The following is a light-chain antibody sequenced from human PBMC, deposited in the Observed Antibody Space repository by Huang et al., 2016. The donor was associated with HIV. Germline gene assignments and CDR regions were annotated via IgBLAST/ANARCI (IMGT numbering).Light chain of an antibody. CDR3: QQYYSTPQT. V-gene: IGKV1-NL1*01. Sequence: DIQMTQSPSSLAASVGDRVTITCRASQGISNSLAWYQQKPGKAPKLLLYAASSLERGVPARFSGSGSGTDYTLTISSLQPEDFATYYCQQYYSTPQTFGQGTKVEIK. CDR2: AAS. J-gene: IGKJ1*01. CDR1: QGISNS.